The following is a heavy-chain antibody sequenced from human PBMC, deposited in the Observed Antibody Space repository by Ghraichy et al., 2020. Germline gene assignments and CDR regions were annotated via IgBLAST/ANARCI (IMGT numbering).Heavy chain of an antibody. CDR3: ARAMVTGRYFAY. CDR2: IYYSGST. CDR1: GGSISSGGYY. D-gene: IGHD5-18*01. V-gene: IGHV4-31*03. Sequence: SETLSLTCTVSGGSISSGGYYWSWIRQHPGKGLEWLGYIYYSGSTYYNPSLKSRVTISVDTSKNQFSLKLRSVTAADTAVYYCARAMVTGRYFAYWGQGTLVTVSS. J-gene: IGHJ4*02.